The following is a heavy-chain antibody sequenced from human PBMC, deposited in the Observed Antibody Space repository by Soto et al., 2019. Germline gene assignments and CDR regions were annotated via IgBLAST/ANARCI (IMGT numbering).Heavy chain of an antibody. J-gene: IGHJ6*02. CDR2: IYYSGST. CDR1: GGSIRSGGYY. CDR3: ARWGDIVMVGPANRPYYYGMDV. V-gene: IGHV4-31*03. Sequence: SETLSHTCTVSGGSIRSGGYYWSWIRQHPGKGLEWIGYIYYSGSTYYNPSLKSRVTISVDTSKNQFSLKLSSVTAADTAVYYCARWGDIVMVGPANRPYYYGMDVWGQGTTVT. D-gene: IGHD2-15*01.